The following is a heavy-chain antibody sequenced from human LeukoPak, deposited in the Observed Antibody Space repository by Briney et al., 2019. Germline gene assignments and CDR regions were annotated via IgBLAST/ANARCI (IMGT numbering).Heavy chain of an antibody. CDR3: AKDAGGGVPAAADY. Sequence: GGSLRLSRAASGFTFSSYGMHWVRQAPGKGLEWVAFIRYDGSNKYYADSVKGRFTISRDNSKNTLYLQMNSLRAEDTAVYYCAKDAGGGVPAAADYWGQGTLVTVSS. CDR1: GFTFSSYG. V-gene: IGHV3-30*02. CDR2: IRYDGSNK. J-gene: IGHJ4*02. D-gene: IGHD2-2*01.